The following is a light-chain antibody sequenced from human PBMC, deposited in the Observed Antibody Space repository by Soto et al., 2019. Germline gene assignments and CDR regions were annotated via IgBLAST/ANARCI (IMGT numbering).Light chain of an antibody. CDR1: SSDVGGYNY. CDR2: EVS. CDR3: SSYTSNNTVI. V-gene: IGLV2-14*01. Sequence: QSVLTQPASVSGSPGQSITISCTGTSSDVGGYNYVSWYQQHPGKAPKLMISEVSNRPSGVSNRFSGSKSGNTASLTISGLQAEEEADYYCSSYTSNNTVIFGGGTKLTVL. J-gene: IGLJ2*01.